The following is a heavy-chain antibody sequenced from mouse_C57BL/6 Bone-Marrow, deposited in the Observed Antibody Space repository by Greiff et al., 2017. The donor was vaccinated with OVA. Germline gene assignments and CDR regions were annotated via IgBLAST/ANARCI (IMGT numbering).Heavy chain of an antibody. J-gene: IGHJ1*03. V-gene: IGHV1-55*01. D-gene: IGHD2-12*01. CDR2: IYPGSGST. CDR1: GYTFTSYW. CDR3: ARRYAFYWYFDV. Sequence: QVQLQQPGAELVKPGASVKMSCKASGYTFTSYWITWVKQRPGQGLEWIGDIYPGSGSTNSNEKFKSKATLTVDTSSSTAYMQLSSLTYEASAVYYCARRYAFYWYFDVWGTGTTVTVSS.